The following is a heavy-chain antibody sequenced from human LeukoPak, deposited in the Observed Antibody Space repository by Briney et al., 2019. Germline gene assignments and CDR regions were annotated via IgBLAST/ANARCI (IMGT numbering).Heavy chain of an antibody. CDR3: AKAFPPVTGTRFLPTLYRRYYYYYLDV. D-gene: IGHD1-7*01. V-gene: IGHV3-48*01. CDR2: ISSSSSTI. J-gene: IGHJ6*03. Sequence: PGGSLRLSCAASGFTFSSYSMNWVRQAPGKGLEWVSYISSSSSTIYYADSVKSRFTISRDHSKNTLYLQMNSLRAEDTAVYYCAKAFPPVTGTRFLPTLYRRYYYYYLDVWGKGTTVTVSS. CDR1: GFTFSSYS.